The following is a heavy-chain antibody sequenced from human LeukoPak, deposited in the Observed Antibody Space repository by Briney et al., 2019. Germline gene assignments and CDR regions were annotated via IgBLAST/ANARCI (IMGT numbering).Heavy chain of an antibody. CDR1: GGSFSGYY. V-gene: IGHV4-31*11. CDR3: ARDPDGYINYFDY. J-gene: IGHJ4*02. D-gene: IGHD5-24*01. CDR2: IYYSGST. Sequence: PSETLSLTCAVYGGSFSGYYWSWIRQHPGKGLEWIGYIYYSGSTYYNPSLKSRVTISVDTSKNQSSLKLSSVTAADTAVYYCARDPDGYINYFDYWGQGTLVTVSS.